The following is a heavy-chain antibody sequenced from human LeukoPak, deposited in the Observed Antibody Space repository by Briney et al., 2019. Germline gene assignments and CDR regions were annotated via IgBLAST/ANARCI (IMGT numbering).Heavy chain of an antibody. D-gene: IGHD3-22*01. CDR3: ARDPSTIYDSGGYDY. CDR1: GYTFTSYA. CDR2: INTNTGNP. J-gene: IGHJ4*02. V-gene: IGHV7-4-1*02. Sequence: ASVKVSCKASGYTFTSYAMNWVRQAPGQGLEWMGWINTNTGNPTYAQGFTGRFVFSLDTSVSTAYLQISSLKAEDTAVYYCARDPSTIYDSGGYDYWGQGTLVTVSS.